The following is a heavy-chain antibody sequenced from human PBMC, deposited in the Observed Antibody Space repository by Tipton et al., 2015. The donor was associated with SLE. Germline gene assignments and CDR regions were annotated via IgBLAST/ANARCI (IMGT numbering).Heavy chain of an antibody. CDR3: ARERYSGRFLEWLFTFDY. CDR2: IYYSGST. Sequence: GLVKPSETLSLTCTVSGGSISSSSYYWGWIRQPPGKGLEWIGYIYYSGSTNYNPSLKSRVTISVDTSKNQFSLKLSSVTAADTAVYYCARERYSGRFLEWLFTFDYWGQGTLVTVSS. CDR1: GGSISSSSYY. D-gene: IGHD3-3*01. V-gene: IGHV4-61*01. J-gene: IGHJ4*02.